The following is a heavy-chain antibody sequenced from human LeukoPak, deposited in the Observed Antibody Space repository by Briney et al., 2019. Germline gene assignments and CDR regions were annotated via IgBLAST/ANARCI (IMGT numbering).Heavy chain of an antibody. D-gene: IGHD3-10*01. Sequence: SETLSLTCTVSGGSISSGDYYWSWIRQPPGKGLEWSGYIYYSGSTYYNPSLKSRVTISVDTSKNQFSLKLSSVTAADTAVYYCAGLGELGYYGMDVWGQGTTVTVSS. V-gene: IGHV4-30-4*01. J-gene: IGHJ6*02. CDR2: IYYSGST. CDR3: AGLGELGYYGMDV. CDR1: GGSISSGDYY.